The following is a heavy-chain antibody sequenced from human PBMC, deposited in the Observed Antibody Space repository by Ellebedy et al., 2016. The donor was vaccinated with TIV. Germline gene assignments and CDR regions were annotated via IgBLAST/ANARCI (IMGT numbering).Heavy chain of an antibody. D-gene: IGHD3-10*01. J-gene: IGHJ4*02. CDR3: ARGGSTVRGVIGY. CDR1: GGSITSEAYY. CDR2: SDYSGST. V-gene: IGHV4-31*03. Sequence: MPSETLSLTCTVSGGSITSEAYYWSWIRQYPGKGLEWSGFSDYSGSTNYNASLKGRVEISIDKSTNQFSLKLTSVTAADTAVYFCARGGSTVRGVIGYWGQGTLVTVSS.